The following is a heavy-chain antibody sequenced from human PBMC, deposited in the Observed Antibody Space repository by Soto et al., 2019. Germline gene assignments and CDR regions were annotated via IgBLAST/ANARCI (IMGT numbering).Heavy chain of an antibody. CDR2: INVYNANT. V-gene: IGHV1-3*01. Sequence: VKVSSKASRDTFASRAMRSAHQAPGQRLEWMGWINVYNANTKYSQKFQGRVTFTTDTSASTAYMELSSLRSEDTAVYYCARAPSWYSFDYLGQGTLVPVSS. J-gene: IGHJ4*02. CDR1: RDTFASRA. CDR3: ARAPSWYSFDY. D-gene: IGHD6-13*01.